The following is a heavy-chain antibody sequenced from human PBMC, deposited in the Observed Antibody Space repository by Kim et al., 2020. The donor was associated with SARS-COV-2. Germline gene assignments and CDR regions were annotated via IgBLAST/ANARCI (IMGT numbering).Heavy chain of an antibody. CDR1: GGSFSHYY. V-gene: IGHV4-34*01. CDR2: INYYGTT. CDR3: ASAFCGGACYYWKIDYLD. Sequence: SETLSLTCGVYGGSFSHYYWTWIRQSPGKGLEWIGEINYYGTTNYNPSLKSRVTISLDSPKRQFSLDLSSVTAADTAVYYCASAFCGGACYYWKIDYLD. D-gene: IGHD2-21*02. J-gene: IGHJ4*01.